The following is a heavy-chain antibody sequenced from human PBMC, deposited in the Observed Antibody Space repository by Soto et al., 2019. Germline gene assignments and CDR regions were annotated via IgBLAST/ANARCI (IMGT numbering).Heavy chain of an antibody. CDR1: GATISSDGFY. Sequence: QVQLQESGPGLVEASQTLSLTCTVSGATISSDGFYWSWIRQRPGKGLEWIGHIYYTGSTYYNPSLNSRVTLSVDMSRNQFSLKLRSVTAADTAKYFCARDDSFYGEPGYGMNVWGQGTTVTVSS. V-gene: IGHV4-31*03. CDR3: ARDDSFYGEPGYGMNV. D-gene: IGHD4-17*01. J-gene: IGHJ6*02. CDR2: IYYTGST.